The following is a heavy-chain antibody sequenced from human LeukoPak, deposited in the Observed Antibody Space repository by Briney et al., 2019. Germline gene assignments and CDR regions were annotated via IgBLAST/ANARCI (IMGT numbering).Heavy chain of an antibody. CDR3: ARGHYYGSGTPLDYYYGMDV. V-gene: IGHV1-2*02. D-gene: IGHD3-10*01. CDR2: IDPNSGGT. J-gene: IGHJ6*02. Sequence: ASVKVSCKASGYTFTDSYIHWVRQAPGQGLEWMGWIDPNSGGTNYAQKFQGRVTMTRDTSISTAYMDLSRLRSDDTAVHYCARGHYYGSGTPLDYYYGMDVWGQGTTVTVSS. CDR1: GYTFTDSY.